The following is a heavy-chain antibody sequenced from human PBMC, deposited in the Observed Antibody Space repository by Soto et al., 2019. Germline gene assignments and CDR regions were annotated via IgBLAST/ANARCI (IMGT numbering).Heavy chain of an antibody. D-gene: IGHD3-10*01. CDR3: AGGVVRGVIITSTRSGAMDV. J-gene: IGHJ6*04. V-gene: IGHV4-34*01. CDR1: GVSFSGYY. Sequence: SETLSLTCAVYGVSFSGYYWSWIRQPPGKGLEWIGEINHSGSTNYNPSLKSRVTISVDTSKNQFSLKLSSVTAADTAVYYCAGGVVRGVIITSTRSGAMDVWGKGTTVTVSS. CDR2: INHSGST.